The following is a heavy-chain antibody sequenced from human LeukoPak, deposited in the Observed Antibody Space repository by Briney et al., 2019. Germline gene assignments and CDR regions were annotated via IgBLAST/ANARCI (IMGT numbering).Heavy chain of an antibody. D-gene: IGHD5-12*01. CDR1: GGTFSSYA. V-gene: IGHV1-69*04. Sequence: GSSVKVSCKASGGTFSSYAISWVRQAPGQGLEWMGRIIPILGIANYAQKFQGRVTITADKSTSTAYMELSSLRSEDTAVYYCASGDIVATGDYWGQGTLVTVSS. CDR2: IIPILGIA. J-gene: IGHJ4*02. CDR3: ASGDIVATGDY.